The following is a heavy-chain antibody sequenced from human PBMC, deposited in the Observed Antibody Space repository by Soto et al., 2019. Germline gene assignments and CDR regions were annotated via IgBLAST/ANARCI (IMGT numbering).Heavy chain of an antibody. CDR1: GGSVSSGSYY. D-gene: IGHD6-13*01. CDR2: IYYSGST. CDR3: ARDLRLTGYSSSWPGYWFDP. Sequence: PSETLSLTCTVSGGSVSSGSYYWSWIRQPPGKGLEWIGYIYYSGSTNYNPSLKSRVTISVDTSKNQFSLKLSSVTAADTAVYYCARDLRLTGYSSSWPGYWFDPWGQGTLVTVSS. V-gene: IGHV4-61*01. J-gene: IGHJ5*02.